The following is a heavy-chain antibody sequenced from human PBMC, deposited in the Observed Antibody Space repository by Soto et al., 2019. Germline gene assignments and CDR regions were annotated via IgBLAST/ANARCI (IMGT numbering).Heavy chain of an antibody. J-gene: IGHJ4*02. CDR3: ARNADTSSTFDY. V-gene: IGHV2-26*01. D-gene: IGHD5-18*01. Sequence: QVTLKESGPVLVKPTETLTLTCSVSGFLITNAKMGVSWIRQPPGKALEWLAHIFSNDVESYSASLKGRLTISKDKSRSEVVLTMTDVHPADTATYYCARNADTSSTFDYWGQGALVTVSS. CDR1: GFLITNAKMG. CDR2: IFSNDVE.